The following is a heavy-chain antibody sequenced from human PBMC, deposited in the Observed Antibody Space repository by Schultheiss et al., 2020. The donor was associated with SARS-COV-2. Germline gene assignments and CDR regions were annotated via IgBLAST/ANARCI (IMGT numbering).Heavy chain of an antibody. V-gene: IGHV3-30*18. Sequence: GESLKISCAASGFTFSSYGMHWVRQAPGKGLEWVAVISYDGSNKYYADSVKGRFTISRDNSKNTLYLQMNSLRAEDTAVYYCAKEGYYYDSSGYYYTGRHYYYGRDVWGQGTTVTVSS. CDR3: AKEGYYYDSSGYYYTGRHYYYGRDV. CDR1: GFTFSSYG. CDR2: ISYDGSNK. D-gene: IGHD3-22*01. J-gene: IGHJ6*02.